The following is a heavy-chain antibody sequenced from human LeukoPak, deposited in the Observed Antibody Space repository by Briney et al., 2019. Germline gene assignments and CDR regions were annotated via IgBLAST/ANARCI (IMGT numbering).Heavy chain of an antibody. CDR1: GFTFSSYS. V-gene: IGHV3-21*01. Sequence: GGSLRLSCAASGFTFSSYSMNWVRQAPGKGLEWVSSISSSSSYIYYADSVKGRFTISRDNAKNSLYLQMNSLRAEDTAVYYCASESSSWYNWFDPWGQGTLVTVSS. D-gene: IGHD6-13*01. CDR3: ASESSSWYNWFDP. CDR2: ISSSSSYI. J-gene: IGHJ5*02.